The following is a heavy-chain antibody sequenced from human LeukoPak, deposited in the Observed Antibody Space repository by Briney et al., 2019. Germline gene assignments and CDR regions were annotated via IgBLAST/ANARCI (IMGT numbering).Heavy chain of an antibody. Sequence: GGSLRLSCAASGFTFSSYAMSWVRQAPGKGLEWVSAISGSGGSTYYAESVKGRFTISRDNSHDTLYLQMSGLKAEDTAVYHCAKGTGDTGYYFDSWGQGTQVTVSS. CDR2: ISGSGGST. J-gene: IGHJ4*02. CDR1: GFTFSSYA. D-gene: IGHD7-27*01. CDR3: AKGTGDTGYYFDS. V-gene: IGHV3-23*01.